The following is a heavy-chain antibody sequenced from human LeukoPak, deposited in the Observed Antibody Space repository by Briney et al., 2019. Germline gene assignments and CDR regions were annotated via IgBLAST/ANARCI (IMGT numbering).Heavy chain of an antibody. J-gene: IGHJ6*03. D-gene: IGHD2-21*02. CDR3: ASLCGGDCYPHYYYYMDV. CDR2: ISSSGSTI. V-gene: IGHV3-11*01. Sequence: GGSLRLSCAASGFTFSDYYMSWIRQAPGKGLEWVSYISSSGSTICYADSVKGRFTISRDNAKNSLYLQMNSLRAEDTAVYYCASLCGGDCYPHYYYYMDVWGKGTTVTVSS. CDR1: GFTFSDYY.